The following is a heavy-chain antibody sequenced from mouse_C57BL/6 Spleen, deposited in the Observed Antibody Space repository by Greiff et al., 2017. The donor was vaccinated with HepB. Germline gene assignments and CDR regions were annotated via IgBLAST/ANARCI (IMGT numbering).Heavy chain of an antibody. CDR3: ARGGYYYGSSYVGFAY. Sequence: EVQLQQSGAELVRPGSSVKMSCKTSGYTFSSYGINWVKQRPGQGLEWIGYIYIGNGYTEYNEKFKGKATLTSDTSSSTAYMQLSSLTSEDSAIYFCARGGYYYGSSYVGFAYWGQGTLVTVSA. CDR2: IYIGNGYT. V-gene: IGHV1-58*01. J-gene: IGHJ3*01. CDR1: GYTFSSYG. D-gene: IGHD1-1*01.